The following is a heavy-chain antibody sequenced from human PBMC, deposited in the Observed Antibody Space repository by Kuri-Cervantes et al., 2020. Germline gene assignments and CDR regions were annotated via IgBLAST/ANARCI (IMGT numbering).Heavy chain of an antibody. CDR2: ISAYNGNT. CDR3: ARVVVVVAEERGDWFDP. J-gene: IGHJ5*02. D-gene: IGHD2-15*01. V-gene: IGHV1-18*01. CDR1: GYTFTSYG. Sequence: ASVKVSCKASGYTFTSYGISWVRQAPGQGLEWMGWISAYNGNTNYAQKLQGGVTMTTDTSTSTAYIELRGLRSDDTAVYYCARVVVVVAEERGDWFDPWGQGTLVTVSS.